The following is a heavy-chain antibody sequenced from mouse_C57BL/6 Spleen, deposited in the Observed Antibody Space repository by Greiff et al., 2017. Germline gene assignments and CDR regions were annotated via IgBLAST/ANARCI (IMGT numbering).Heavy chain of an antibody. V-gene: IGHV1-15*01. D-gene: IGHD4-1*01. CDR2: IDPDTGGT. Sequence: QVQLQQSGAELVRPGASVTLSCKASGYTFTDYEMNWVKQTPVPGLEWIGAIDPDTGGTAYNQKFKGKAILTADKSSSTAYMELRSLTSEASAVYYCTRDLGRDYWGQGTTLTVSS. CDR3: TRDLGRDY. J-gene: IGHJ2*01. CDR1: GYTFTDYE.